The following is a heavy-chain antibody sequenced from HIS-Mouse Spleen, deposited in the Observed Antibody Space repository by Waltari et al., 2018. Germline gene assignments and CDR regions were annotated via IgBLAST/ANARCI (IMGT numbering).Heavy chain of an antibody. Sequence: QLQLQESGPGLVKPSETLSLTCTVSGGSISSSSYYWGWIRQPPGKGLEWIGSIYYSGSTSYNPSLKIPVTISVDTSKNQFSLKLSSVTAADTAVYYCAREIPYSSSWYDWYFDLWGRGTLVTVSS. D-gene: IGHD6-13*01. CDR1: GGSISSSSYY. V-gene: IGHV4-39*07. J-gene: IGHJ2*01. CDR2: IYYSGST. CDR3: AREIPYSSSWYDWYFDL.